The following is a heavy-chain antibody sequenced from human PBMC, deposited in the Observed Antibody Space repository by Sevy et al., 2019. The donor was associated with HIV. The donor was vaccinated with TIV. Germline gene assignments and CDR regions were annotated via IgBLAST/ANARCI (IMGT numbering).Heavy chain of an antibody. CDR2: ISYDGSNK. Sequence: GGSLRLSCAASGFTFSSYAMHWVRQAPGKGLEWVAVISYDGSNKYYANSVKGRFTSSRDNSKNTLYLQMNSLRAEDTAVYYCARTGTTGPMAAFDIWGQGTMVTVSS. CDR3: ARTGTTGPMAAFDI. J-gene: IGHJ3*02. D-gene: IGHD1-7*01. V-gene: IGHV3-30-3*01. CDR1: GFTFSSYA.